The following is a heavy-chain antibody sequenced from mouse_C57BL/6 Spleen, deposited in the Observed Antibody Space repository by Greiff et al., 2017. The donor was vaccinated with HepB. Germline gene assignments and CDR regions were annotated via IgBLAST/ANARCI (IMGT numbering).Heavy chain of an antibody. J-gene: IGHJ4*01. D-gene: IGHD1-1*01. CDR1: GYTFTDYN. CDR3: AREIQNYCGSSPYYYAMDY. V-gene: IGHV1-18*01. Sequence: EVQLQQSGPELVKPGASVKIPCKASGYTFTDYNMDWVKQSHGKSLEWIGDINPNNGGTIYNQKFKGKATLTVDKSSSTSYMELRSLTSEDTAVYYCAREIQNYCGSSPYYYAMDYWGQGTSVTVSS. CDR2: INPNNGGT.